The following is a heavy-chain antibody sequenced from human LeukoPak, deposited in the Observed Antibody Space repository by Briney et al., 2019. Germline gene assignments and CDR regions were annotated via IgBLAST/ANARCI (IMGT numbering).Heavy chain of an antibody. CDR1: GLTLSSYA. J-gene: IGHJ1*01. Sequence: GGPVTLFCAASGLTLSSYAMLCLRQAPGEAREWGSALRCSSGITYYADSVKGRFTISRDNSKIPLYLQMNSLRAEDTAVCDCAKEPWTGTAWFQRWGRGTLVTVSS. CDR2: LRCSSGIT. CDR3: AKEPWTGTAWFQR. D-gene: IGHD3/OR15-3a*01. V-gene: IGHV3-23*01.